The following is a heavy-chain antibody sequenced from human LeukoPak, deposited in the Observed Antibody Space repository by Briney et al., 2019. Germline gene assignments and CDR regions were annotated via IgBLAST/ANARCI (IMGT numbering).Heavy chain of an antibody. Sequence: SETLSLTCTVSGVSVSSGSYFWSWIRQPPGEGPQWIGYIYHDGSTNYSPSLRSRVSVSVDTSKNQFSLKLSSVTTADTAVYFCATFFDFWFGPWGQGTQVTVSS. CDR1: GVSVSSGSYF. D-gene: IGHD5/OR15-5a*01. J-gene: IGHJ5*02. CDR2: IYHDGST. V-gene: IGHV4-61*01. CDR3: ATFFDFWFGP.